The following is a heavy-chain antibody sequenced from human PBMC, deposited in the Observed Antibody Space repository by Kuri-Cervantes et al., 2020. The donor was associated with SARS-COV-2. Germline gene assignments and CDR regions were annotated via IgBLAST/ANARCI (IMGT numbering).Heavy chain of an antibody. CDR1: SGSISSYS. Sequence: SETLSLTSSVSSGSISSYSWGWIRQPPGKVLEWIGYFYSSGVTNYNTSLKSRVTIPVDTSKNQSSLILSSVTAEDPAVYYCARDNVLFSGSGFDYWGQGTLVTVSS. V-gene: IGHV4-59*01. J-gene: IGHJ4*02. CDR2: FYSSGVT. CDR3: ARDNVLFSGSGFDY. D-gene: IGHD1-26*01.